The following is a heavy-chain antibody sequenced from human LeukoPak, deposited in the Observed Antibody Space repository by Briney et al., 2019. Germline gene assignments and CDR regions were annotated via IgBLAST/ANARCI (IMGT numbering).Heavy chain of an antibody. CDR2: IWYDGSNK. Sequence: GSLRLSCAASGFTFSSYGMHWVRQAPGKGLEWVAVIWYDGSNKYYADSVKGRFTISRDNSKNTLYLQMNSLRAEDTAVYYCAKPYDFWSNYFDYWGQGTLVTVSS. D-gene: IGHD3-3*01. V-gene: IGHV3-33*06. CDR1: GFTFSSYG. CDR3: AKPYDFWSNYFDY. J-gene: IGHJ4*02.